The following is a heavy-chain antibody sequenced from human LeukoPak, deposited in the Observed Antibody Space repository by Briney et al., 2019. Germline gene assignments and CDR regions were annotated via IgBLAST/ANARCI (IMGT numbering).Heavy chain of an antibody. D-gene: IGHD3-10*01. CDR2: IKQDGSDK. CDR1: GFTFSTYW. J-gene: IGHJ3*02. CDR3: ARGNSGAFDI. V-gene: IGHV3-7*01. Sequence: GGSLRLSCAASGFTFSTYWMSWVRQAPGKGLEWVANIKQDGSDKYYVGSVKGRFTISRDNTKNSLYLQMNSLRAEDTAVYYCARGNSGAFDIWGRGTMVTVSS.